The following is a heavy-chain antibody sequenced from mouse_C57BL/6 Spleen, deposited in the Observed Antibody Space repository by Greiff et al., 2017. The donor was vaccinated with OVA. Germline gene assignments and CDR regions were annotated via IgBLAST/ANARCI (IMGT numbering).Heavy chain of an antibody. Sequence: EVKLVESGGDLVKPGGSLKLSCAASGFTFSSYGMSWVRQTPDKRLEWVATISSGGSYTYYPASVKGRFTISRDNAKNTLYLQMSSLKSEDTAMYYCARSEDYYGSSLYYFDYWGQGTTLTVS. CDR2: ISSGGSYT. J-gene: IGHJ2*01. V-gene: IGHV5-6*02. D-gene: IGHD1-1*01. CDR1: GFTFSSYG. CDR3: ARSEDYYGSSLYYFDY.